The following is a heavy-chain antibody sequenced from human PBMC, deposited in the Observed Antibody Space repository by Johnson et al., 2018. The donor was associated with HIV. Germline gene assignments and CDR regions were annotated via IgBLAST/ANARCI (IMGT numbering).Heavy chain of an antibody. CDR2: ISADGGRT. Sequence: VQLVESGGGLIQPGGSLRLSCAASGFTFSSYPMSWVRQAPGKGLEWVSGISADGGRTYYADSVKGRFTISRDYSKNTLYLQMNRLRAEDTAVYYCVREGAPSGRDFGAFDIWGQGTVVTVSS. CDR3: VREGAPSGRDFGAFDI. CDR1: GFTFSSYP. D-gene: IGHD1-26*01. V-gene: IGHV3-23*04. J-gene: IGHJ3*02.